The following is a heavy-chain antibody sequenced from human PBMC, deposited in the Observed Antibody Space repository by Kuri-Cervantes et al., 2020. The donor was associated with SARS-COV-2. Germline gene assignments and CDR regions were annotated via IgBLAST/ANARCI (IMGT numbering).Heavy chain of an antibody. J-gene: IGHJ4*02. D-gene: IGHD3-22*01. CDR3: ARGHDRRVYFSTPAPYYFDF. Sequence: GESLKISCAASGFTVSSNYMSWVRRAPGKGLEWVSVIYSGGSTSYADSVKGRFTISRDNSSNTLYLQMNSLRAEDTAVYYCARGHDRRVYFSTPAPYYFDFWGQGILVTVSS. CDR2: IYSGGST. CDR1: GFTVSSNY. V-gene: IGHV3-53*01.